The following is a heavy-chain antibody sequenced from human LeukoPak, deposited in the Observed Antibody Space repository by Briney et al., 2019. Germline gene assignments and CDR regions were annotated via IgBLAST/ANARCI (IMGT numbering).Heavy chain of an antibody. CDR2: INPNSGGT. Sequence: ASVKVSCKASGYTFTGYYMHWVRQAPGQGLEWMGWINPNSGGTNYGQKFQGRVTMTRDTSISTAYMELSRLRSDDTAVYYCARDWNDALGAFHIWGQGTMVTVSS. V-gene: IGHV1-2*02. J-gene: IGHJ3*02. CDR1: GYTFTGYY. D-gene: IGHD1-1*01. CDR3: ARDWNDALGAFHI.